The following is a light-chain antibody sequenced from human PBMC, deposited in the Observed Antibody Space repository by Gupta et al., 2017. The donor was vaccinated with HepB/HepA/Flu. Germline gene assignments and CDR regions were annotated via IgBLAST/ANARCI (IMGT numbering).Light chain of an antibody. CDR2: EVA. Sequence: QSALTQPASVSGSLGQSITISCTGTSRDVGKYDLVSWYQQAPGKAPKLIMYEVAKRPSGISSRFSGSKSGNTASLTISGLQAGDEAEYYCYSCTGSNTYRPFGGGTKLTVL. CDR1: SRDVGKYDL. V-gene: IGLV2-23*02. CDR3: YSCTGSNTYRP. J-gene: IGLJ2*01.